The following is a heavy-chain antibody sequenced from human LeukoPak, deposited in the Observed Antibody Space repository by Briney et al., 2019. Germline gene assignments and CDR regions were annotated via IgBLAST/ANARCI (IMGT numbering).Heavy chain of an antibody. CDR2: IIPIFGTA. D-gene: IGHD6-19*01. Sequence: SVKVSRKASGGTFSSYAISWVRQAPGQGLEWMGGIIPIFGTANYAQKFQGRVTITTDESTSTAYMELSSLRSEDTAVYYCASHSSGWYGRFDPWGQGTLVTVSS. J-gene: IGHJ5*02. CDR1: GGTFSSYA. CDR3: ASHSSGWYGRFDP. V-gene: IGHV1-69*05.